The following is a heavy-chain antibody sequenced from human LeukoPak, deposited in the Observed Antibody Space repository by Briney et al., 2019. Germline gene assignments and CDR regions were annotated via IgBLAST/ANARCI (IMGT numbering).Heavy chain of an antibody. CDR1: GYTFTSYD. Sequence: ASVKVSCKASGYTFTSYDINWVRQATGQGLEWMGWMNPNSGNTGYAQKFQGRVTMTRNTSISTAYMELSSLRSEDTAVYYCARGRRGIQLWLTQGDYWGQGTLVTVSS. CDR2: MNPNSGNT. CDR3: ARGRRGIQLWLTQGDY. V-gene: IGHV1-8*01. J-gene: IGHJ4*02. D-gene: IGHD5-18*01.